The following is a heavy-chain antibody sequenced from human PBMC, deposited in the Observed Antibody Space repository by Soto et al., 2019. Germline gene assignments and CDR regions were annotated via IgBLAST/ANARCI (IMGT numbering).Heavy chain of an antibody. V-gene: IGHV3-30-3*01. J-gene: IGHJ3*02. CDR3: ARAVLGNDAFDI. CDR1: GFTFSTYA. CDR2: ISYDGSNK. Sequence: GGSLRLSCAASGFTFSTYAMHWVRPAPGKGLEWVAVISYDGSNKYYADSVKGRFTVSRDNSKNTLYLQMNSLRAEDTAVYYCARAVLGNDAFDIWSQGTMVTVSS. D-gene: IGHD1-20*01.